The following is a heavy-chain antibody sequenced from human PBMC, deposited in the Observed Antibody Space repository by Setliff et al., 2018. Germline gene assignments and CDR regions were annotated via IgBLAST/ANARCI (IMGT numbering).Heavy chain of an antibody. D-gene: IGHD3-22*01. J-gene: IGHJ3*02. V-gene: IGHV3-21*04. CDR3: ARDRLHYYDSSGSDAFDI. CDR2: ISSSSSYV. CDR1: GFTFSSYA. Sequence: GGSLRLSCAGSGFTFSSYAMHWVRQAPGKGLEWISCISSSSSYVYYADSVKGRFAISRDNAKNSLYLQMNSLRAEDTAVYYCARDRLHYYDSSGSDAFDIWGQGTMVTVSS.